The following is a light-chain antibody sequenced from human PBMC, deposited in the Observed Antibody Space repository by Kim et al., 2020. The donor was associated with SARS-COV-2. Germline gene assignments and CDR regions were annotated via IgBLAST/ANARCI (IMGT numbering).Light chain of an antibody. CDR1: QGINSA. CDR2: GAS. J-gene: IGKJ1*01. V-gene: IGKV1-13*02. Sequence: IQMTQSPSTLSASVGDRVTITCRASQGINSALAWYQQKPGKAPNLLIYGASSLQSAVPSRFSGSGSGTEFTLTISSLQPDDVATYYCQQYSIYWTFGQGTKVDIK. CDR3: QQYSIYWT.